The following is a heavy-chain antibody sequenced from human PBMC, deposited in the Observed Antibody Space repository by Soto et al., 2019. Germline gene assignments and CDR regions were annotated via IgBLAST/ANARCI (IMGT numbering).Heavy chain of an antibody. CDR2: IYSGGST. J-gene: IGHJ4*02. CDR3: ARDRPVRDGSVAATFDS. Sequence: EVQLVESGGGLVQPGGSLRLSCAASGFTVSSNYMRWVRQAPGKGLEWVSVIYSGGSTYYADSVKGRFTISRDNSKNTLYLQMNSLRAEDTAVYYCARDRPVRDGSVAATFDSWGQGTLVTVSS. V-gene: IGHV3-66*01. CDR1: GFTVSSNY. D-gene: IGHD2-15*01.